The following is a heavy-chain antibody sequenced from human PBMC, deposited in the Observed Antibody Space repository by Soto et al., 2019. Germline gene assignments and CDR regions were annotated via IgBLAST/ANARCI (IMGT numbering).Heavy chain of an antibody. V-gene: IGHV1-2*02. CDR3: ARARYSGSFNNFDY. CDR1: GYTFTDDY. Sequence: RASVKVSCKASGYTFTDDYIHWVRQAPGQGLAWMGWINPDTGDTNYAQNFQGRVTMTRDTSISTMYIELNRLTSDDTAVYYCARARYSGSFNNFDYWGQGTLVTVSS. D-gene: IGHD1-26*01. CDR2: INPDTGDT. J-gene: IGHJ4*02.